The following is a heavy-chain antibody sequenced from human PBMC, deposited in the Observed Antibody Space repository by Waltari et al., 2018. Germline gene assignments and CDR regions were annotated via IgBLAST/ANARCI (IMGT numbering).Heavy chain of an antibody. CDR1: AFSFSNDW. D-gene: IGHD4-17*01. Sequence: EVQMVESGGGLVQPGGSLRLSCAASAFSFSNDWIAWVRQAPGRGLEFVANINQDGSVKNYMGSVKGRFAVSRDNAENSLYLQMNNLWAEDTAVYYCGTDRYGGAFHLWGQGTMVTVSS. V-gene: IGHV3-7*02. CDR2: INQDGSVK. CDR3: GTDRYGGAFHL. J-gene: IGHJ3*01.